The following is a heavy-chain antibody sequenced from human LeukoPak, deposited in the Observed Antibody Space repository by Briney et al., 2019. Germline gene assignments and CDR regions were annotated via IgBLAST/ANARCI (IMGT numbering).Heavy chain of an antibody. Sequence: PGRSLRLSCAASGFTFSTYGMHWVRQAPGKGLEWVALISYDGSNKYYADSVKGRFTISRDNAKNSLYLQMNSLRAEDTAVYYCARATVVTPTNWGQGTLVTVSS. D-gene: IGHD4-23*01. V-gene: IGHV3-30*03. CDR3: ARATVVTPTN. J-gene: IGHJ4*02. CDR2: ISYDGSNK. CDR1: GFTFSTYG.